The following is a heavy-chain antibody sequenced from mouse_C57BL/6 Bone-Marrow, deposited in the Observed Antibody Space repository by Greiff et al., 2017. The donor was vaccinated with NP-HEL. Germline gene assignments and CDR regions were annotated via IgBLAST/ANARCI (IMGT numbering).Heavy chain of an antibody. V-gene: IGHV1-5*01. D-gene: IGHD1-1*01. CDR2: IYPGNSDT. Sequence: VQLQQSGTVLARPGASVKMSCKTSGYTFTSYWMHWVKQRPGQGLEWIGAIYPGNSDTSYNQKFKGKAKLTAVTSASTAYMELSSLTNEDSAVYYCTRWSYYYGTPYYFDYWGRGTTLTVSS. J-gene: IGHJ2*01. CDR1: GYTFTSYW. CDR3: TRWSYYYGTPYYFDY.